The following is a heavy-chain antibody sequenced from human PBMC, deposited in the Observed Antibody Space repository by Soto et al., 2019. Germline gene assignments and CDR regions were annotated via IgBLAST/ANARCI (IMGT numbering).Heavy chain of an antibody. Sequence: QVQLVQSGAEVKKPGSSVKVSCKASGGTFSSYTISWVRQAPGQGLEWMGRIIPIVGIANYAQKFQGRVTITADKSTSTAYMELSSLRSEDTAVYYCARPKGYCSSTSCRFDYWGQGTLVTVSS. CDR1: GGTFSSYT. CDR2: IIPIVGIA. V-gene: IGHV1-69*02. J-gene: IGHJ4*02. D-gene: IGHD2-2*01. CDR3: ARPKGYCSSTSCRFDY.